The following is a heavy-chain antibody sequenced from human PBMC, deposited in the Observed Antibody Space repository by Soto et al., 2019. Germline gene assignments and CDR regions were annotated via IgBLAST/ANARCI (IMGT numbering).Heavy chain of an antibody. J-gene: IGHJ4*02. CDR2: IIPIFGTA. Sequence: QVQLVQSGAEVKKPGSSVKVSCKASGGTFSSYAISWVRQAPGQGLEWMGGIIPIFGTANYAQKFQGRVTITADESTSTAYMELSSLRSEDTAVYYCARAPNLYYYDSSGYYYFDYWGQGTLVTVSS. V-gene: IGHV1-69*01. CDR1: GGTFSSYA. CDR3: ARAPNLYYYDSSGYYYFDY. D-gene: IGHD3-22*01.